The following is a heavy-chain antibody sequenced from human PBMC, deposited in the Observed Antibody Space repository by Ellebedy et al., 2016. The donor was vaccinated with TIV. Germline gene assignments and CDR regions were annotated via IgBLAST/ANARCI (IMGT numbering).Heavy chain of an antibody. CDR3: ARDPGGGGNYGDNWFDP. V-gene: IGHV3-66*01. J-gene: IGHJ5*02. CDR1: GFTVSSFF. CDR2: IYTDGGT. Sequence: GGSLRLSCAASGFTVSSFFMTWVRQAPGKGLEWVSVIYTDGGTNYTDSVKGRFTISSDDFKNTLYLQMNSLRAEDTAIYYCARDPGGGGNYGDNWFDPWGQGTLVTVSS. D-gene: IGHD4-17*01.